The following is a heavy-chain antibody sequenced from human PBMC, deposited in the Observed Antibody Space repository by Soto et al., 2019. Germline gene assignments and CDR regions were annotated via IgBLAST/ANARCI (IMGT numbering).Heavy chain of an antibody. Sequence: EVQLEESGGGLVKPGGSLRLSCSASGFTFRRYDMNWVRQAPGKGLEWVPSISSSSISIHYGDSVKGRFTISRDNARNVLYLQMNSLRAEDTAVYFCARLYDVLTNGMDVWGQGTTVTVS. CDR3: ARLYDVLTNGMDV. CDR2: ISSSSISI. V-gene: IGHV3-21*01. D-gene: IGHD3-9*01. J-gene: IGHJ6*02. CDR1: GFTFRRYD.